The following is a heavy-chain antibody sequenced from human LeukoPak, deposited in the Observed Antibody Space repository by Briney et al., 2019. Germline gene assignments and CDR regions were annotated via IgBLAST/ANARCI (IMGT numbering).Heavy chain of an antibody. CDR2: ISGSGGST. J-gene: IGHJ4*02. CDR1: GFTFSSYA. D-gene: IGHD3-22*01. Sequence: GESLRLSCAASGFTFSSYAMSWVRQAPGKGLEWVSAISGSGGSTYYADSVKGRFTISRDNSKNTLYLQMNSLRAEDTAVYYCAKALRAYYYDSSGYTDYWGQGTLVTVSS. V-gene: IGHV3-23*01. CDR3: AKALRAYYYDSSGYTDY.